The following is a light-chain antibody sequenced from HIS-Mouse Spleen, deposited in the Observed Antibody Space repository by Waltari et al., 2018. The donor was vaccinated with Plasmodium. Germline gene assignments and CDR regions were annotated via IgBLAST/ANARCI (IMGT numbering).Light chain of an antibody. Sequence: QSALTQPASVSGSPGQSITISCTGTSSAVGSYNLFSWYQQHPSKAPKLMSYEGSTRHGGVSNRSCGSKAGNTASMTSAGLQAEDEADYYCCSYAGSSTLVFGGGTKLTVL. CDR2: EGS. J-gene: IGLJ2*01. CDR1: SSAVGSYNL. CDR3: CSYAGSSTLV. V-gene: IGLV2-23*01.